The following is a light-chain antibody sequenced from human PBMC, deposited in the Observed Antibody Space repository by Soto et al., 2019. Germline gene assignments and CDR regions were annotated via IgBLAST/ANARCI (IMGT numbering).Light chain of an antibody. J-gene: IGLJ3*02. CDR1: SSNIGSSFD. Sequence: QAVVTQPPSVSGAPGQRVTISCTGSSSNIGSSFDVHWYQHLPGTAPKLLIYGNTNRPSGVPDRFSGSKSGNSASLAITGLQAEDEADYYCCSYAGSSTLVFGGGTKVTVL. CDR2: GNT. V-gene: IGLV1-40*01. CDR3: CSYAGSSTLV.